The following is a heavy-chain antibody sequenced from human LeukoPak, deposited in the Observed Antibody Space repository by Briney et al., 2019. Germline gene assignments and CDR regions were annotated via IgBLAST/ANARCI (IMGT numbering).Heavy chain of an antibody. J-gene: IGHJ5*02. V-gene: IGHV4-30-2*01. CDR1: GGSISSGGYY. CDR2: IYHSGST. CDR3: ARAVVVPAAGGNFDP. Sequence: SQTLSLTCTVSGGSISSGGYYWSWIRQPPGKGLEWIGYIYHSGSTYYNPSLKSRVTISVDRSKNQFSLKLSSVTAADTAVYYCARAVVVPAAGGNFDPWGQGTLVTVPS. D-gene: IGHD2-2*01.